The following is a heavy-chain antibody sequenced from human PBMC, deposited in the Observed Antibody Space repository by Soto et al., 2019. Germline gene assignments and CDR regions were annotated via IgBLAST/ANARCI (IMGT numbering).Heavy chain of an antibody. V-gene: IGHV4-39*02. J-gene: IGHJ5*02. CDR2: IYYTGST. CDR1: GGSISSSSYY. D-gene: IGHD6-25*01. Sequence: PSETLSLTCTVSGGSISSSSYYWGWIRQPPGKGLEWIGSIYYTGSTYYNPSLKSRVTISVDTSKNQFSLKLSSVTAADTAVYYCAGESSGWFDPWGQGTLVTVSS. CDR3: AGESSGWFDP.